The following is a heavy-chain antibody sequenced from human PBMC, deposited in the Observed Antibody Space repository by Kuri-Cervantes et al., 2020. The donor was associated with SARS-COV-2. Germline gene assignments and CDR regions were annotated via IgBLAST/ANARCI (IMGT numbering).Heavy chain of an antibody. D-gene: IGHD3-22*01. CDR3: ARSTPFRRLAVISQGGAFDI. CDR2: INPNSGGT. CDR1: GYTFTCYY. V-gene: IGHV1-2*04. Sequence: GESLKISCKASGYTFTCYYMHWVRQAPGQGLEWMGWINPNSGGTNYAQKFQGWVTMTRGTSISTVYMELSRLRSDETAVYYCARSTPFRRLAVISQGGAFDIWGQGTMVTVSS. J-gene: IGHJ3*02.